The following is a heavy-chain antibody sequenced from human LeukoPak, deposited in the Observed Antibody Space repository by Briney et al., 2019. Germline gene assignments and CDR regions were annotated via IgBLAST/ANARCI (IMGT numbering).Heavy chain of an antibody. V-gene: IGHV4-4*07. J-gene: IGHJ4*02. Sequence: SETLSLTCTVSGDSLNPYYWSWIRQPAGKGLEWIGRVYFSGSTLYNPSLQSRVTTSVDTSKNQFSLRLSSVTAADTALYYCARTSASGGTFFDFWGQGTLVTVSS. CDR1: GDSLNPYY. CDR3: ARTSASGGTFFDF. CDR2: VYFSGST. D-gene: IGHD1-26*01.